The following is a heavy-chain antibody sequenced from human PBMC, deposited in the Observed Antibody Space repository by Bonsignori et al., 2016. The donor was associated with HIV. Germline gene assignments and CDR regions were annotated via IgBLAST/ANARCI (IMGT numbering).Heavy chain of an antibody. D-gene: IGHD3-10*01. CDR2: IYSNGST. Sequence: WIRQPPGKGLEWIGFIYSNGSTNYNPSLKSRLTISVDTSKKQFSLKLNSVTAADTAVYFCAREGVVRGFDPWGQGTLVTVSS. V-gene: IGHV4-59*01. J-gene: IGHJ5*02. CDR3: AREGVVRGFDP.